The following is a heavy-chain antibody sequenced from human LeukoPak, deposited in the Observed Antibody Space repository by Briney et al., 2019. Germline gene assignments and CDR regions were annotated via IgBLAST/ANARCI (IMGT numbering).Heavy chain of an antibody. D-gene: IGHD3-10*01. CDR2: ISSSSTI. CDR1: GFTFSSYS. V-gene: IGHV3-48*02. Sequence: GGSLRLSCAASGFTFSSYSMNWVRQAPGKGLEWVSYISSSSTIYYTDSVKGRFAISSDNAKKSLYLQMNSLRDEDTAVYYCARGVRYLDYWGQGTLVTVSS. CDR3: ARGVRYLDY. J-gene: IGHJ4*02.